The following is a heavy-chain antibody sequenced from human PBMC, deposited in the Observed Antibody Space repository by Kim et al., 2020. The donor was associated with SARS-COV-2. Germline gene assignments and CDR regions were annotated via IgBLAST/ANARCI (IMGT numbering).Heavy chain of an antibody. CDR3: ARDWGPENDTFDL. V-gene: IGHV3-74*01. Sequence: YADSVKGRFTISRDNAKNTLYLQMNSLRVEDTAVYYCARDWGPENDTFDLWGQGTMVTVSS. D-gene: IGHD7-27*01. J-gene: IGHJ3*01.